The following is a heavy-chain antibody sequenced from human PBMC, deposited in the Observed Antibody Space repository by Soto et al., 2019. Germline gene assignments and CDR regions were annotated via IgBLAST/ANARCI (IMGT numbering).Heavy chain of an antibody. CDR2: ISSNGVGT. D-gene: IGHD6-6*01. CDR3: ARRARPDFYYMDV. CDR1: GFTFSSYA. V-gene: IGHV3-64*01. Sequence: PGGSLRLSCAASGFTFSSYAMHWVRQAPGKGLEYVSGISSNGVGTYYANSVQGRFTISRDNSKNTVYLQMGSLRPEDMAVYYCARRARPDFYYMDVWGKGTTVPVSS. J-gene: IGHJ6*03.